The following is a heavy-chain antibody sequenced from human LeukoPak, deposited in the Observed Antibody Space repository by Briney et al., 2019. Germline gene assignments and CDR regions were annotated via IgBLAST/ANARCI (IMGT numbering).Heavy chain of an antibody. Sequence: GGSLRLSCAASGFTFSSYSMNWVRQAPGKGLEWVSSISSSSSYIYYADSVKGRFTISRDNAKNSLYLQMNSLRAEDTAVYYCARASYDFWSGYYLWGQGTLVTVSS. J-gene: IGHJ4*02. CDR3: ARASYDFWSGYYL. CDR2: ISSSSSYI. D-gene: IGHD3-3*01. CDR1: GFTFSSYS. V-gene: IGHV3-21*01.